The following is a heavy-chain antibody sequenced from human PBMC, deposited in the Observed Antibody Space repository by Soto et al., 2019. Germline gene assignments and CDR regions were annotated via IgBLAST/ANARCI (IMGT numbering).Heavy chain of an antibody. D-gene: IGHD2-8*01. CDR1: GGSITSDYYY. Sequence: SETLSLTCTVSGGSITSDYYYWGWVRQPPGKGLEWIGSLYYNGSTYCNPSLKTRLTISGDTSKNQFSLKMTSVTAADTAVYYCVRLLYVWGQGTLVTVSS. CDR3: VRLLYV. CDR2: LYYNGST. J-gene: IGHJ4*02. V-gene: IGHV4-39*01.